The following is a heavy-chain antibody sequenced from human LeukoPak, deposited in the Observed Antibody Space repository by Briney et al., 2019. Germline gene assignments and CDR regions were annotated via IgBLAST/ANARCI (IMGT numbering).Heavy chain of an antibody. CDR2: IWFDGSDK. CDR3: ARDGTREGYFDY. V-gene: IGHV3-33*01. J-gene: IGHJ4*02. D-gene: IGHD1-26*01. Sequence: GGSLRLSCPASGFTFSSYGMHWVRQAPGKGLEWVTFIWFDGSDKYYADSVKGRFTISRDNSKNTLYLQMNSLRAEDTAVYYCARDGTREGYFDYWGQGTLVTVSS. CDR1: GFTFSSYG.